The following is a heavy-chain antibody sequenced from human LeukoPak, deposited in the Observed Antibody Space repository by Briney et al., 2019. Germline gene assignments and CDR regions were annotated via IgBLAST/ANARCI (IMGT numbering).Heavy chain of an antibody. J-gene: IGHJ3*02. CDR2: ISGSGGST. CDR1: GFTFDNYA. D-gene: IGHD3-9*01. V-gene: IGHV3-23*01. CDR3: AKGRYFDWLLSGDAFDI. Sequence: GESLRLSCAASGFTFDNYAMSWVRQAPGKGLEWVSAISGSGGSTYYADSVKGRFTISRDNSKNTLYLQMNSLRAEDTAVYYRAKGRYFDWLLSGDAFDIWGQGTMVTVSS.